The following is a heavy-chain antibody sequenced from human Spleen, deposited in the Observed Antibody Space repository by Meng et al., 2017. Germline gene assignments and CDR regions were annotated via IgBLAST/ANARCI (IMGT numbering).Heavy chain of an antibody. Sequence: VQLQQWGAGLFKPSETLSPPCAVYGGSFINYYWSWIRQSPVKGLEWIGEINDSGTTKYNPSLKIRVTISLDTSKNQFSLNLGSVTAADTAVFYCAGGGSLPMVLSYWGQGSLVTVSS. CDR3: AGGGSLPMVLSY. CDR1: GGSFINYY. CDR2: INDSGTT. V-gene: IGHV4-34*02. J-gene: IGHJ4*02. D-gene: IGHD3-10*01.